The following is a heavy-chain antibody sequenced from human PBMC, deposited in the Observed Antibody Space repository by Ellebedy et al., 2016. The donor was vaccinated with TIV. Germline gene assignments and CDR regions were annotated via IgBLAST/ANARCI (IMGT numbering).Heavy chain of an antibody. CDR2: IWYDGSNK. CDR3: ARDRTYCGNECYLYYYYGMDV. D-gene: IGHD2-21*01. CDR1: GFTFSSYG. V-gene: IGHV3-33*08. J-gene: IGHJ6*02. Sequence: GGSLRLSCAASGFTFSSYGMHWVRHAPGKGLEWVAVIWYDGSNKYYADSVTGRFTISRDNSKNTLFLQMNSLRAEDTAVYFCARDRTYCGNECYLYYYYGMDVWGQGTTVTVSS.